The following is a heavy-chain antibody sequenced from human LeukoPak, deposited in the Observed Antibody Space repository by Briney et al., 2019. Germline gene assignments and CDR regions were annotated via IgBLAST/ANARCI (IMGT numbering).Heavy chain of an antibody. CDR2: ISNTGSSI. D-gene: IGHD3-22*01. CDR1: RFTFNDYS. V-gene: IGHV3-11*01. J-gene: IGHJ6*03. Sequence: GGSLRLSCAASRFTFNDYSMTWIRQAPGKGLEWDSSISNTGSSINYADSVKGRFNISRDNAKKSLYLQMNSLRAEDTAVYYCAREKIHFDSSGDYFDYYFYMDVWGKGTTVTISS. CDR3: AREKIHFDSSGDYFDYYFYMDV.